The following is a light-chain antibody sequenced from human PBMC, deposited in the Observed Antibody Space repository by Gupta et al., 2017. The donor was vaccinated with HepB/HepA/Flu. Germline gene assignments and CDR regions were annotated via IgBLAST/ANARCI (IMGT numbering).Light chain of an antibody. Sequence: EIVMTQSPATLSVSPGERATLSCRASQSVSNNLAWYQQIPGQAPRLLIFGASSRATGVPARFSGSGSGTEFTLTISSRQSEYFAVYYCQHKNNCPVTFGRGTKVEIK. CDR2: GAS. CDR1: QSVSNN. CDR3: QHKNNCPVT. J-gene: IGKJ4*01. V-gene: IGKV3-15*01.